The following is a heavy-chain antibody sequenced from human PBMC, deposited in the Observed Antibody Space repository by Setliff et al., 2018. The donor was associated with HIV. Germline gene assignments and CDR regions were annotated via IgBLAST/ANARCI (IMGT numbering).Heavy chain of an antibody. CDR1: GYTFTSYG. D-gene: IGHD6-19*01. Sequence: ASVKVSCKASGYTFTSYGISWVRQAPGQGLEWMGWISAYNGNTNYAQKLQGRVTMTTDTSTSTAYMELRSLRSDDMAVYYCASEEINGSSGGFDYWGQGTLVTVSS. V-gene: IGHV1-18*03. CDR3: ASEEINGSSGGFDY. J-gene: IGHJ4*02. CDR2: ISAYNGNT.